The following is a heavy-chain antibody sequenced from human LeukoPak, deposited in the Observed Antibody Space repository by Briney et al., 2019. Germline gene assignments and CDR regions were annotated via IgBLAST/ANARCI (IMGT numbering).Heavy chain of an antibody. Sequence: ASVKVSCKASGYTFTSYGISWVRQAPGQGLEWMGWISAYNGNTNYAQKLQGRVTMTTDTSTSTAYMELRSLRSDDTAVYYCASGVDTAMVRYYYYYGMDVWGQGTTVTVSS. D-gene: IGHD5-18*01. CDR1: GYTFTSYG. CDR2: ISAYNGNT. V-gene: IGHV1-18*01. CDR3: ASGVDTAMVRYYYYYGMDV. J-gene: IGHJ6*02.